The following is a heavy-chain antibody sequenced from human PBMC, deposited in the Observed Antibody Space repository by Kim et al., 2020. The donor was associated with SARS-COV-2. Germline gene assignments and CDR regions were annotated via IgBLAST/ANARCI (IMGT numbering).Heavy chain of an antibody. Sequence: GGSLRLSCAASGFTFSSYSMNWVRQAPGKGLEWVSSISSSSSYIYYADSVKGRFTISRDNAKNSLYLQMNSLRAEDTAVYYCASVAAAGPTVYYYYGRDVWGQGTTVPVSS. CDR1: GFTFSSYS. CDR3: ASVAAAGPTVYYYYGRDV. D-gene: IGHD6-13*01. J-gene: IGHJ6*02. CDR2: ISSSSSYI. V-gene: IGHV3-21*01.